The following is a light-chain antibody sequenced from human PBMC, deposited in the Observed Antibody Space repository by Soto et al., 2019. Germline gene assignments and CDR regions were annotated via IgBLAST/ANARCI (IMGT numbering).Light chain of an antibody. J-gene: IGKJ3*01. CDR2: AAS. Sequence: DIQMTQSPSSVSASVGDRVTITCRASQGISRWVAWYQQKPGKAPKLLIYAASSSQSGVPSRFSGSATGTDFTLTISSLAAEDFATYYCQQAKRFPFTFGPGTKVDIK. CDR1: QGISRW. V-gene: IGKV1-12*01. CDR3: QQAKRFPFT.